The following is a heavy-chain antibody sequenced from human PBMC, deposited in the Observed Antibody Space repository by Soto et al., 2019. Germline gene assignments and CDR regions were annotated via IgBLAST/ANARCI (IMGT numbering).Heavy chain of an antibody. V-gene: IGHV3-30*18. D-gene: IGHD3-3*01. CDR1: GFTFSSYG. CDR2: ISYDGSNK. CDR3: AKGYYDFWSGYDNWFDP. Sequence: GGSLRLSCAASGFTFSSYGMHWVRQAPGKGLEWVAVISYDGSNKYYADSVKGRFTISRDNSKNTLYLQMNSLRAEDTAVYYSAKGYYDFWSGYDNWFDPWGQGTLVTVSS. J-gene: IGHJ5*02.